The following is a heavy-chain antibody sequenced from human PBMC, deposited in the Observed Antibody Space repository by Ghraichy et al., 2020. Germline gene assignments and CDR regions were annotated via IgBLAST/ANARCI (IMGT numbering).Heavy chain of an antibody. CDR1: GFTFSSYA. CDR3: AREGGSPRLLKDAFDI. J-gene: IGHJ3*02. D-gene: IGHD3-16*01. CDR2: ISYDGSNK. Sequence: GGSLRLSCAASGFTFSSYAMHWVRQAPGKGLEWVAVISYDGSNKYYADSVKGRFTISRDNSKNTLYLQMNSLRAEDTAVYYCAREGGSPRLLKDAFDIWGQGTMVTVSS. V-gene: IGHV3-30-3*01.